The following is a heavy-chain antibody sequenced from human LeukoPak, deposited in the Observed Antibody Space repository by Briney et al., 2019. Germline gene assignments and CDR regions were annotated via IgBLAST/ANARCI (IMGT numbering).Heavy chain of an antibody. Sequence: ASVKVSCKASGYTFTGYYMHWVRQAPGQGLEWMGWINPNSGDTNYAQKFQGRVTMTRDTSISTAYMELSRLRSDDTAVYYCARGSSAVALYYFDYWGQGTLVTVSS. CDR2: INPNSGDT. V-gene: IGHV1-2*02. D-gene: IGHD6-19*01. J-gene: IGHJ4*02. CDR3: ARGSSAVALYYFDY. CDR1: GYTFTGYY.